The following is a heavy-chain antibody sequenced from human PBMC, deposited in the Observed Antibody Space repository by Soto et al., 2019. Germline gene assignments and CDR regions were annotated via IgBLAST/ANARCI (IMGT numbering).Heavy chain of an antibody. CDR3: ASGYHGVTAAGPFDY. CDR2: IYHSGST. J-gene: IGHJ4*02. CDR1: GGSISSSNW. Sequence: SETLSLTCAVSGGSISSSNWWSWVRQPPGKGLEWIGEIYHSGSTNYNPSLKSRVTISVDKSKNQFSLKLSSVTAADTAVYYCASGYHGVTAAGPFDYWGQGTLVTVSS. D-gene: IGHD6-13*01. V-gene: IGHV4-4*02.